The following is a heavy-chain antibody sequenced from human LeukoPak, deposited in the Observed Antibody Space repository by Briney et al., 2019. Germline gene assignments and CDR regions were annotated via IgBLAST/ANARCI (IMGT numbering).Heavy chain of an antibody. CDR1: GFTFSSYG. D-gene: IGHD2-15*01. J-gene: IGHJ4*02. V-gene: IGHV3-21*01. CDR3: ARDYSGGTEPFDY. CDR2: ISSSSSYI. Sequence: GGSLRLSCAASGFTFSSYGMHWVRQAPGKGLEWVSSISSSSSYIYYADSVKGRFTISRDNAKNSLYLQMNSLRAEDTAVYYCARDYSGGTEPFDYWGQGTLVTVSS.